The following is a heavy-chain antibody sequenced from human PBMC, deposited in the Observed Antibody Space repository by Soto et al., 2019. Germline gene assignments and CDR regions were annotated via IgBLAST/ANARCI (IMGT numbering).Heavy chain of an antibody. V-gene: IGHV4-59*12. D-gene: IGHD5-18*01. CDR1: GGSISSFY. J-gene: IGHJ4*02. Sequence: PSETLSLTCTVSGGSISSFYWTWIRQPPGKGLEWIGFIYNSGSTHYNPSLRSRVTISVDTSKNQFSLKLRSVTAEDTAVYYCARSGYSYGPFDYWGQGTLVTVSS. CDR2: IYNSGST. CDR3: ARSGYSYGPFDY.